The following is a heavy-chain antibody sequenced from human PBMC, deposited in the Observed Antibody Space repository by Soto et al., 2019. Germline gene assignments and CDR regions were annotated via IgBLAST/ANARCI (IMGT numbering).Heavy chain of an antibody. Sequence: QVQLVESGGGVVQPGRSLRLSCAASGLNFNRNGMHWVRQAPGKGLEWVAVIWYDGSKESYSDSVKGRFTISRDNSKNMLYLQMNRMRVEDTAVYFCARERSAGNYFYYGMDVWGQGTTVTVSS. CDR1: GLNFNRNG. CDR2: IWYDGSKE. CDR3: ARERSAGNYFYYGMDV. V-gene: IGHV3-33*01. D-gene: IGHD1-1*01. J-gene: IGHJ6*02.